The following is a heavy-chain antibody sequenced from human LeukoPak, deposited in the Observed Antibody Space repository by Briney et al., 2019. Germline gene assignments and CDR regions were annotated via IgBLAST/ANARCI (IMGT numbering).Heavy chain of an antibody. Sequence: HTGGSLRLSCAASGFTFSSYEMNWVRQAPGKGLEWVSYISGSGSTIYYADSVKGRFTISRDNAKNSLYLQMNSLRAEDTAVYYCARGDTNYVDYHYYMDVWGKGTTVTISS. CDR1: GFTFSSYE. CDR2: ISGSGSTI. V-gene: IGHV3-48*03. CDR3: ARGDTNYVDYHYYMDV. D-gene: IGHD4-11*01. J-gene: IGHJ6*03.